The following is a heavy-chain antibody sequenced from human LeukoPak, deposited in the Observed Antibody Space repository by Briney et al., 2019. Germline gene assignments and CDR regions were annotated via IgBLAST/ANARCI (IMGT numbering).Heavy chain of an antibody. CDR1: GGSIRSSSYY. CDR3: ARGLWYQSY. V-gene: IGHV4-39*07. Sequence: SETLSLTCSVSGGSIRSSSYYWGWIRQPPGKGLEWIGSIYYSGSTYYNPSLKSRVTISVDTSKNQFSLKLSSVTAADTAVYYCARGLWYQSYWGQGTLVTVSS. CDR2: IYYSGST. D-gene: IGHD3-10*01. J-gene: IGHJ4*02.